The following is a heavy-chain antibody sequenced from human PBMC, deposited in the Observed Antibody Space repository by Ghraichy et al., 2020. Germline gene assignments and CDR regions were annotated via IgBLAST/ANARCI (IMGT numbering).Heavy chain of an antibody. Sequence: GESLRLSCAASGFTFSSYWMHWVRQAPGKGLVWVSRINSDGSSTSYADSVKGRFTISRDNAKNTLYLQMNSLRAEDTAVYYCARVRWLSAFDIWGQGTMVTVSS. CDR3: ARVRWLSAFDI. V-gene: IGHV3-74*01. J-gene: IGHJ3*02. CDR1: GFTFSSYW. D-gene: IGHD5-24*01. CDR2: INSDGSST.